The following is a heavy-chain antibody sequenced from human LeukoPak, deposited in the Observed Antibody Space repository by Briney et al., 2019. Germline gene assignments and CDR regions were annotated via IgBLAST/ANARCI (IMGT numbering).Heavy chain of an antibody. J-gene: IGHJ4*02. CDR1: GFTFSSYS. Sequence: GGFLRLSCAASGFTFSSYSMNWVRQAPGKGLEWVSSISSSSSYIYYADSVKGRFTISRDNAKNSLYLQMNSLRAEDTAVYYCARDGDHWLQYYFDYWGQGTLVTVSS. D-gene: IGHD3-9*01. V-gene: IGHV3-21*01. CDR2: ISSSSSYI. CDR3: ARDGDHWLQYYFDY.